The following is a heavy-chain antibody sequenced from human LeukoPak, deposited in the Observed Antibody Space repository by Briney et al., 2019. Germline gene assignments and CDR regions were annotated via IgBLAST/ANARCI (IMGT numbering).Heavy chain of an antibody. V-gene: IGHV1-2*02. CDR2: INPNSGGT. J-gene: IGHJ4*02. CDR1: GYTFTSYY. D-gene: IGHD4-17*01. CDR3: ARVPYGDYEIGDY. Sequence: ASVKVSCKASGYTFTSYYMHWVRQAPGQGLEWMGWINPNSGGTNYAQKFQGRVTMTRDTSISTAYMELSRPRSDDTAVYYCARVPYGDYEIGDYWGQGTLVTVSS.